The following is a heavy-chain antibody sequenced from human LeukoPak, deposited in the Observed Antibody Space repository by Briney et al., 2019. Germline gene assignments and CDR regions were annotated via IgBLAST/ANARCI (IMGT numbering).Heavy chain of an antibody. CDR1: GGSFSGYY. J-gene: IGHJ4*02. V-gene: IGHV4-34*01. CDR2: INHSGST. CDR3: ARGGTFDY. Sequence: SETLSLTCAVDGGSFSGYYWGWIHQPPGKGLEWMGEINHSGSTTYNPSLKRRGTITVDTSKNQFSLKLSPVTAADTAVYYYARGGTFDYWGQGTLVTVSS.